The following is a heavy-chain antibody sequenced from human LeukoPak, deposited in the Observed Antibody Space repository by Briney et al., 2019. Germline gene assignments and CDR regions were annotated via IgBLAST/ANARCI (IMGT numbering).Heavy chain of an antibody. CDR2: INHSGST. D-gene: IGHD3-16*01. CDR3: ARGRLGRY. CDR1: GGSFSGYY. Sequence: SSETLSLTCAVYGGSFSGYYWSWIRQPPGKGLEWIGEINHSGSTNYNPSLKSRVIISVDTSKNQFSLKLSSVTAADTAVYYCARGRLGRYWGQGTLVTVSS. V-gene: IGHV4-34*01. J-gene: IGHJ4*02.